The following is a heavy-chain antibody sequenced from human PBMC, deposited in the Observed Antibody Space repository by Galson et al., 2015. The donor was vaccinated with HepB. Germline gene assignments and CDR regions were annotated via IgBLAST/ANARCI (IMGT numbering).Heavy chain of an antibody. CDR2: IIPILGIA. CDR3: ARDRWIQLWLISYFDY. CDR1: GGTFSSYA. J-gene: IGHJ4*02. D-gene: IGHD5-18*01. Sequence: SVKVSCKASGGTFSSYAISWVRQAPGQGLEWMGRIIPILGIANYAQKFQGRVTITADKSTSTAYMELSSLRSEDTAVYYCARDRWIQLWLISYFDYWDQGTLVTVSS. V-gene: IGHV1-69*04.